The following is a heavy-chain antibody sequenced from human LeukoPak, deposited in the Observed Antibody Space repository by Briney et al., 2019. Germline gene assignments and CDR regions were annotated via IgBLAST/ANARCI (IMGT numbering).Heavy chain of an antibody. CDR3: ARDFPRSGR. Sequence: PGGSLTLSCAASGFNFSSYEINWVRQAPGKGLEWVSYISSSGSTIYYADSVKGRFTISRDNAKNSLYLQRNSLRAEDTAVYYCARDFPRSGRGGQGTLVTVSS. CDR1: GFNFSSYE. J-gene: IGHJ4*02. CDR2: ISSSGSTI. V-gene: IGHV3-48*03.